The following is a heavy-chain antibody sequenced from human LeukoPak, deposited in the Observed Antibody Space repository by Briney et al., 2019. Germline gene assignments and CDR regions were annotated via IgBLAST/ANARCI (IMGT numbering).Heavy chain of an antibody. Sequence: AGGSLRLSCAASGFTFSSYWMHWVRQAPGKGLMWVSRINTDGSNTRYADSVKGRFTISRDNAKNTLYLQMNSLRAEDTAVYYCASHILGYSSSWLASWGQGTLVTVSS. CDR3: ASHILGYSSSWLAS. V-gene: IGHV3-74*01. CDR2: INTDGSNT. J-gene: IGHJ5*02. CDR1: GFTFSSYW. D-gene: IGHD6-13*01.